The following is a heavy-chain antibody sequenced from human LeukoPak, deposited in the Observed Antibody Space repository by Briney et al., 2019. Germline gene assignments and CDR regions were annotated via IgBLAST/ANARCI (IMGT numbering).Heavy chain of an antibody. CDR1: GGSISSYY. Sequence: PSETLSLTCTVSGGSISSYYWSWIRQPPGKGLEWIGYIYYSGSTNYNPSLKSRVTISVDTSKNQFSLKLSSVTAADTAVYYCARGKDIAVAGRRNWFDPWGQGTLVTVSS. V-gene: IGHV4-59*01. CDR3: ARGKDIAVAGRRNWFDP. CDR2: IYYSGST. J-gene: IGHJ5*02. D-gene: IGHD6-19*01.